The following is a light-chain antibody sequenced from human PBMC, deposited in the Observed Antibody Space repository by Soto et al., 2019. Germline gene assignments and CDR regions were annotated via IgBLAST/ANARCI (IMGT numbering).Light chain of an antibody. J-gene: IGKJ2*01. Sequence: ETVMTQSPATLSVSPGESATLSCRASQSVSSKLAWYQQKPGQAPRLLIYGSSTMATGIPARFSGSGSGTEFTLTISSLQSEDFAVYYCLQYNNWPLYTFGQGTKLEIK. CDR2: GSS. CDR1: QSVSSK. CDR3: LQYNNWPLYT. V-gene: IGKV3-15*01.